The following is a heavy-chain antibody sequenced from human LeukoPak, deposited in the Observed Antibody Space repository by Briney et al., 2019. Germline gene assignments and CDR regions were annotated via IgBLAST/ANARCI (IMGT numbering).Heavy chain of an antibody. Sequence: GASVKVSCKASGYTFTSYYMHWVRQAPGQGLEWMGIINPSGGSTSYAQKFQGRVTMTTDTSTSTVYMELRSLRSDDTAVYYCGRDRLSEYSGSGRNWYFDLWGRGTLVTVSS. CDR1: GYTFTSYY. D-gene: IGHD3-10*01. V-gene: IGHV1-46*01. CDR2: INPSGGST. J-gene: IGHJ2*01. CDR3: GRDRLSEYSGSGRNWYFDL.